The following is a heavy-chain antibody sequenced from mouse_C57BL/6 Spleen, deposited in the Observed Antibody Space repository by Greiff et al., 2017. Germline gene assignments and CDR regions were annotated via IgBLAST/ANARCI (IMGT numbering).Heavy chain of an antibody. CDR2: IDPSDSYT. CDR3: ARFYDYDDY. V-gene: IGHV1-69*01. Sequence: QVHVKQPGAELVMPGASVKLSCKASGYTFTSYWMHWVKQRPGQGLEWIGEIDPSDSYTNYNQKFKGKSTLTVDKSSSTAYMQLSSLTSEDSAVYYCARFYDYDDYWGQGTTLTVSS. J-gene: IGHJ2*01. CDR1: GYTFTSYW. D-gene: IGHD2-4*01.